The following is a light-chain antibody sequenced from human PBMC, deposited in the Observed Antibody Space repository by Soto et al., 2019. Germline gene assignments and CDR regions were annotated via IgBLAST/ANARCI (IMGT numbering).Light chain of an antibody. J-gene: IGKJ1*01. CDR3: QQYINWPVT. CDR2: DAS. CDR1: QSVSSN. V-gene: IGKV3-15*01. Sequence: EIVMTQSPATLSVSPGERATLSCRASQSVSSNLAWYQQKPGQAPRLLIYDASTRATGIPARFSGSGSGTEFPLTISRLQSEDFAVYYRQQYINWPVTFGQGTKVEIK.